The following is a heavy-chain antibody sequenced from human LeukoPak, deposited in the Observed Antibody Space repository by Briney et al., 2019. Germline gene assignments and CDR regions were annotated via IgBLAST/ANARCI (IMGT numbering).Heavy chain of an antibody. D-gene: IGHD3-9*01. V-gene: IGHV4-59*01. Sequence: KPSETLSLTCTVSGGSISSYYWSWIRQPPGKGLEWIGYIYYSGSTNYNPSLKSRVTISVDTSKNQFSLKLSSVTAADTAVYYCARIRYFDWPPDAFDIWGQGTMVTVSS. CDR1: GGSISSYY. CDR3: ARIRYFDWPPDAFDI. CDR2: IYYSGST. J-gene: IGHJ3*02.